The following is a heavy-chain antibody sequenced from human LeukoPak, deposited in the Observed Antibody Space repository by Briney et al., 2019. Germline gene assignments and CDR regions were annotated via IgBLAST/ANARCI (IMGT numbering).Heavy chain of an antibody. CDR2: IIPILGIA. Sequence: SVKVSCKASGGTFSSYAISWVRQAPGQGLEWMGRIIPILGIANYAQKFQGRVTITADKSTSTAYMELSSLRSEDTAVYYCARDSAGYSSSWYGFDYWGQGTLVTVSS. D-gene: IGHD6-13*01. CDR3: ARDSAGYSSSWYGFDY. CDR1: GGTFSSYA. J-gene: IGHJ4*02. V-gene: IGHV1-69*04.